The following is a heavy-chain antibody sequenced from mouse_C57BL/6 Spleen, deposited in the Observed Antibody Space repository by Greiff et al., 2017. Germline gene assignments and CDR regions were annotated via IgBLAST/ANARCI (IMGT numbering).Heavy chain of an antibody. D-gene: IGHD2-1*01. V-gene: IGHV1-15*01. CDR1: GYTFTDYE. J-gene: IGHJ3*01. CDR2: IDPETGGT. CDR3: TRGDGNYLFAY. Sequence: VKLQESGAELVRPGASVTLSCKASGYTFTDYEMHWVKQTPVHGLEWIGAIDPETGGTAYNQKFKGKAILTADKSSSTAYMELRSLTSEDSAVYYCTRGDGNYLFAYWGQGTLVTVSA.